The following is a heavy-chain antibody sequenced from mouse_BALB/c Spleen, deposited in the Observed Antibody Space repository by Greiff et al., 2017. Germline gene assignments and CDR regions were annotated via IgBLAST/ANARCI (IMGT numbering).Heavy chain of an antibody. CDR3: ARDSDYDYHYYAMDY. CDR1: GFSLTSYG. V-gene: IGHV2-9*02. D-gene: IGHD2-4*01. CDR2: IWAGGST. Sequence: VQLVESGPGLVAPSQSLSITCTVSGFSLTSYGVHWVRQPPGKGLEWLGVIWAGGSTNYNSALMSRLSISKDNSKSQVFLKMNRLQTDDTAMYYCARDSDYDYHYYAMDYWGQGTSVTVSS. J-gene: IGHJ4*01.